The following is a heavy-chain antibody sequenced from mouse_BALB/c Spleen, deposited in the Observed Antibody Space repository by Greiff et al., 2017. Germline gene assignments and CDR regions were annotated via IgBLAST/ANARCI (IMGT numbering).Heavy chain of an antibody. V-gene: IGHV1-5*01. D-gene: IGHD2-10*02. CDR3: TRSPAYGNYFDY. Sequence: EVQRVESGTVLARPGASVKMSCKASGYSFTSYWMHWVKQRPGQGLEWIGAIYPGNSDTSYNQKFKGKAKLTAVTSASTAYMELSSLTNEDSAVYYCTRSPAYGNYFDYWGQGTTLTVSS. CDR2: IYPGNSDT. CDR1: GYSFTSYW. J-gene: IGHJ2*01.